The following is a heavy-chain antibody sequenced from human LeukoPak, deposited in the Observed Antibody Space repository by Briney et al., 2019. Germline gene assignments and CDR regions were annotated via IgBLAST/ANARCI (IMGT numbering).Heavy chain of an antibody. CDR1: GGTSSSYA. J-gene: IGHJ3*02. V-gene: IGHV1-69*05. D-gene: IGHD2-2*01. CDR2: IIPIFGTA. Sequence: SVKVSCKASGGTSSSYAISWVRQAPGQGLEWMGRIIPIFGTANYAQKFQGRVTLTTDTSTSTAYMELRSLTSDDTAIYYCARAYPQGVVVVPPAVGRAFDIWGQGTMVIVSS. CDR3: ARAYPQGVVVVPPAVGRAFDI.